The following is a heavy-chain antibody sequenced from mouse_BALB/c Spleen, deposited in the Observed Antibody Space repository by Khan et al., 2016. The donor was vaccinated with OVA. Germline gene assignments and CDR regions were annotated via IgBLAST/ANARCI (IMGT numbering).Heavy chain of an antibody. V-gene: IGHV1-77*01. CDR3: SRRNYFGYTFAY. D-gene: IGHD1-2*01. J-gene: IGHJ3*01. CDR2: ISPGSGDT. CDR1: GYTFTDYY. Sequence: QVQLQQSGAELARPGASVKLSCKASGYTFTDYYINWVKQRTGQGLEWIGEISPGSGDTYYNEKFKGKATLTADKYSSTVYMQLNSLTAEASAVYFCSRRNYFGYTFAYWGQGTLVTVSA.